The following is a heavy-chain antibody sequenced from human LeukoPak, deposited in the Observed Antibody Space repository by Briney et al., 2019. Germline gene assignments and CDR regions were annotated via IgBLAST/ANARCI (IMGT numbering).Heavy chain of an antibody. CDR1: GFTFTSSA. D-gene: IGHD6-13*01. V-gene: IGHV1-58*02. CDR3: WAAPHGYSRSWYVGNVSPRRP. J-gene: IGHJ5*02. CDR2: IVVGSGNT. Sequence: SVKVSCKASGFTFTSSAMQWVRQARGQRLEWIGWIVVGSGNTNDAQKFQERATITRDMSKSTAYMELSSRRAEDTAGNYWWAAPHGYSRSWYVGNVSPRRPWGPGTLVPVSS.